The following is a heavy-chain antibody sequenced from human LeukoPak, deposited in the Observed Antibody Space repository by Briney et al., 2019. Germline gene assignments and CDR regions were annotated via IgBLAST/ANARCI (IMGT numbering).Heavy chain of an antibody. CDR3: ARGMPLNSWFDA. Sequence: GESLKISCKGSGYSFSTHWIAWVRLTPGRGLEWMGIIYPADSDTRYSPSFQGQVTMSADKSTQTAYLHCSTLKASDTAIYHCARGMPLNSWFDAWGQGTQVTVSS. CDR2: IYPADSDT. D-gene: IGHD2-2*01. V-gene: IGHV5-51*01. CDR1: GYSFSTHW. J-gene: IGHJ5*02.